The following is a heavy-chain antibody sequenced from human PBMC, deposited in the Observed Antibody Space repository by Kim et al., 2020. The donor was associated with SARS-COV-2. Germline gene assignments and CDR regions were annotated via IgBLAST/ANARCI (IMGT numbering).Heavy chain of an antibody. CDR3: AGDYRGGYYGSGSYPNGMDV. J-gene: IGHJ6*02. V-gene: IGHV4-4*07. CDR2: IYTSGST. Sequence: SETLSLTCTVSGGSISSYYWSWIRQPAGKGLEWIGRIYTSGSTNYNPSLKSRVTMSVDTSKNQFSLKLSSVTAADTAVYYCAGDYRGGYYGSGSYPNGMDVWGQGTTVTVSS. D-gene: IGHD3-10*01. CDR1: GGSISSYY.